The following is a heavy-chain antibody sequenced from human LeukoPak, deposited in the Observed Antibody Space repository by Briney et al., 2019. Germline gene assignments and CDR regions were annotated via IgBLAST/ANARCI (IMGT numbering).Heavy chain of an antibody. D-gene: IGHD6-19*01. J-gene: IGHJ4*02. Sequence: ASVKVPCKASGYTFTSYGISWVRQAPGQGLEWMGWISAYSGNTNYAQKLQGRVTMTTDTSTSTAYMELRSLRSDDTAVYYCARKASGWYYFDYWGQGTLVTVSS. CDR2: ISAYSGNT. V-gene: IGHV1-18*01. CDR3: ARKASGWYYFDY. CDR1: GYTFTSYG.